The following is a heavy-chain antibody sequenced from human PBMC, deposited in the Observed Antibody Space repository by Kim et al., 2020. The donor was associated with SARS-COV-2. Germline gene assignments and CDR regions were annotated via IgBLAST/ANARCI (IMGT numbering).Heavy chain of an antibody. Sequence: GGSLRLSCAASGFIFSTYSMKWVRQAPGKGLEWVSSISSSSTYIYYADSVKGRFTVSRDNAKNSLYLQMNSLRAEDTAVYYCARLYSSSADYWGQGTLVTVSS. CDR3: ARLYSSSADY. CDR2: ISSSSTYI. J-gene: IGHJ4*02. V-gene: IGHV3-21*01. CDR1: GFIFSTYS. D-gene: IGHD6-6*01.